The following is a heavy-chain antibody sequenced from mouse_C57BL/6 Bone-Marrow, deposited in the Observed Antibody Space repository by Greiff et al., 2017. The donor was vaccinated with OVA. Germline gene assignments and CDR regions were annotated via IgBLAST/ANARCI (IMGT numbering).Heavy chain of an antibody. Sequence: DVHLVESGGGLVQPKGSLKLSCAASGFTFNTYAMHWVRQAPGKGLEWVARIRSKSSNYATYYADSVKDRFTISRDDSQSMLYLQMNNLKTEDTAMYYCVRAYYYGSSDWYFDVWGTGTTVTVSS. CDR1: GFTFNTYA. CDR3: VRAYYYGSSDWYFDV. D-gene: IGHD1-1*01. J-gene: IGHJ1*03. CDR2: IRSKSSNYAT. V-gene: IGHV10-3*01.